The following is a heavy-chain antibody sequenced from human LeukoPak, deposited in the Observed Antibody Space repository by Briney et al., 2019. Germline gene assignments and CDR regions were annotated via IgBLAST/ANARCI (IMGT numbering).Heavy chain of an antibody. CDR2: ISAYNGHT. CDR1: GYTFTSYG. J-gene: IGHJ4*02. V-gene: IGHV1-18*01. D-gene: IGHD3-22*01. CDR3: ARDYDDSSRCFGY. Sequence: GASVKVSCKASGYTFTSYGINWVRQAPGQGLEWMGWISAYNGHTNYVQKFQGRVTTTTDTSTTTAYLEMRSLRSDDTAVYYCARDYDDSSRCFGYWGQGTLVTVSS.